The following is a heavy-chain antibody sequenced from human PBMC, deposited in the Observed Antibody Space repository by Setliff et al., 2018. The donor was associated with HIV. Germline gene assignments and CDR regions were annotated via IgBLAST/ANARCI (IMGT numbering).Heavy chain of an antibody. V-gene: IGHV1-18*01. CDR2: ISANNGNT. CDR3: VRDRELRTTRSLDF. Sequence: ASVKVSCKASGYTFKSYAIAWVRQAPGQGLESMGWISANNGNTNYAEEFQDRVTMTTDTSTSTAYMEMRSLRSDDTAMYYCVRDRELRTTRSLDFWGPGTLVTVS. CDR1: GYTFKSYA. J-gene: IGHJ4*02. D-gene: IGHD1-1*01.